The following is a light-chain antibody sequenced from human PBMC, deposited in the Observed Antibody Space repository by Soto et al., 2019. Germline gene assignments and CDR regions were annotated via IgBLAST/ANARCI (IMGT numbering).Light chain of an antibody. Sequence: EIVMTQSPATLSVSPGEGATLSCRASQSISSNLAWYQQKPGQAPKLLIYGASTRATGFPARFSGSGSGTEFTLTISSLQSEDFAVYYCQQNNDWPLTFGGGTKVEIK. CDR3: QQNNDWPLT. CDR1: QSISSN. J-gene: IGKJ4*01. V-gene: IGKV3-15*01. CDR2: GAS.